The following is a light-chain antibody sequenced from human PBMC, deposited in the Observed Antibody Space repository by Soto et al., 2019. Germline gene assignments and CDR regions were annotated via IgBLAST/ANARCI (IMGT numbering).Light chain of an antibody. J-gene: IGLJ1*01. V-gene: IGLV2-23*01. CDR2: EGS. CDR3: CSYAGSSTYV. CDR1: SSDVGSYNL. Sequence: QSVLTQPASVSGSPGQSITISCTGTSSDVGSYNLVSWYQQHPGKAPKLMISEGSKRPSGFSNRFSGSKSGNTASLTISGLQAEDEADYYCCSYAGSSTYVFGTGTQLTVL.